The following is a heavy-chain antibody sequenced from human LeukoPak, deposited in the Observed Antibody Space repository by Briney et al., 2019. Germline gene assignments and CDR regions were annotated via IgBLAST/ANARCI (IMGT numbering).Heavy chain of an antibody. CDR1: GYTLTELS. V-gene: IGHV1-24*01. CDR2: FDPEDGET. Sequence: GASVKVSCKVSGYTLTELSMHWVRQAPGKGLEWMGGFDPEDGETIYAQKFQGRVTMTEDTSTDTAYMELSSLRSEDTAVYYCATVGYCSSTSCSFDAFDIWGQGTMVTVSS. J-gene: IGHJ3*02. CDR3: ATVGYCSSTSCSFDAFDI. D-gene: IGHD2-2*01.